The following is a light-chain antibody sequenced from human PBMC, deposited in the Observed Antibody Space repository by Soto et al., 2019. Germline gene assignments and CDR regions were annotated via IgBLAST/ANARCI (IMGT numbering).Light chain of an antibody. J-gene: IGKJ5*01. V-gene: IGKV2-24*01. CDR2: EIS. Sequence: DLLMTQTPLSSPVTLGQPASISCTSSQSLVHSDGNTYLNWLHQRPGQPPRLLIYEISKRFSGVPDRYSGSEAGQDFTLKISRVEAEDVGVYYCMQATETVITFGQGTRLEIK. CDR1: QSLVHSDGNTY. CDR3: MQATETVIT.